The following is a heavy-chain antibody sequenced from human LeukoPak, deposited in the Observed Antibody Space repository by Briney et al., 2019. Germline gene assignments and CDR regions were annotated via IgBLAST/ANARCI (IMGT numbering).Heavy chain of an antibody. Sequence: GGSLRLSCAASGFTFSSYSMNWVRQAPGKGLEWVSYISSSSSTIYYADSVKGRFTISRDNAKNSLYLQMNSLRAEDTAVYYCARDLSQNSPFQHWGQAPWSPSPQ. CDR2: ISSSSSTI. CDR1: GFTFSSYS. J-gene: IGHJ1*01. CDR3: ARDLSQNSPFQH. D-gene: IGHD1-7*01. V-gene: IGHV3-48*01.